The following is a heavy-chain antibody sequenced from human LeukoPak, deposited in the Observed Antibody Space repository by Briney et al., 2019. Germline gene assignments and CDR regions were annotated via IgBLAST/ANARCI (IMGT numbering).Heavy chain of an antibody. CDR2: IIPIFGTA. D-gene: IGHD6-25*01. Sequence: SVKVSCKASGGTFSSYAISWVRQAPGQGLEWMGGIIPIFGTANYAQKFQGRVTITVDESTSTAYMELSSLRSEGTAVYYCANGGALGFRYTPRLLGYFDYWGQGTLVTVSS. CDR1: GGTFSSYA. CDR3: ANGGALGFRYTPRLLGYFDY. J-gene: IGHJ4*02. V-gene: IGHV1-69*13.